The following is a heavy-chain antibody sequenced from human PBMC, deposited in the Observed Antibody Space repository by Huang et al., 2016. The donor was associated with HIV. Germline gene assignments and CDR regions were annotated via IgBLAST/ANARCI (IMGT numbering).Heavy chain of an antibody. CDR3: ASSSGDYYFWTTYRLGCFDP. D-gene: IGHD3-3*01. CDR2: VHPNSVYP. J-gene: IGHJ5*02. Sequence: QVKLVQSGAEVKKPGASVKVSCKASGYTFTRYHINWVRQATGKGLEWIGCVHPNSVYPSYAHKCPCRVTITRNTSISADYMELSRLRAEDTAVYYCASSSGDYYFWTTYRLGCFDPWGQGTLVTVSS. CDR1: GYTFTRYH. V-gene: IGHV1-8*03.